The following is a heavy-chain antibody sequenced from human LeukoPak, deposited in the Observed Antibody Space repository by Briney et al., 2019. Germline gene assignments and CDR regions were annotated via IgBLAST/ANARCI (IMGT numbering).Heavy chain of an antibody. Sequence: SETLSLTCTVSGDSISSYYWSWIRQPPGKGPEWIGYIYYSGSTQYNPSLKSRVTISLDTSKNQFSLKLTSVTAADTAVYFCARHGGVVRGQGSDAFDIWGQGTMVTVSS. V-gene: IGHV4-59*08. CDR3: ARHGGVVRGQGSDAFDI. CDR2: IYYSGST. CDR1: GDSISSYY. D-gene: IGHD3-10*01. J-gene: IGHJ3*02.